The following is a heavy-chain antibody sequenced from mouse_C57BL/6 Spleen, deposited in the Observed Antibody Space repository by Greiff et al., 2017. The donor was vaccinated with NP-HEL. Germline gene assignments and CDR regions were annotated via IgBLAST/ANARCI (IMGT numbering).Heavy chain of an antibody. Sequence: QVQLQQPGAELVRPGTSVKLSCKASGYTFTSYWMHWVKQRPGQGLEWIGVIDPSDSYTNYNQKFKGKATLTVDTSSSTAYMQLSSLTSEDSAVYYCAELGRLFAYWGQGTLVTVSA. J-gene: IGHJ3*01. CDR2: IDPSDSYT. D-gene: IGHD4-1*01. CDR1: GYTFTSYW. V-gene: IGHV1-59*01. CDR3: AELGRLFAY.